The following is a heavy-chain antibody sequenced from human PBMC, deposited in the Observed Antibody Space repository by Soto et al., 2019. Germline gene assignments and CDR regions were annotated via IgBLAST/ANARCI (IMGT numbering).Heavy chain of an antibody. CDR2: VTPDSGDT. V-gene: IGHV1-2*06. Sequence: QVQLVQSGTEVKQPGASVKVSCKASAYTFTDYHIHWIRQAPGQGLEWMGRVTPDSGDTDFAQNFQGRVTLTRDTPINTANMDLAGLPSDDTPVYFWARAPGGPPPGGFAPGGQGPLATVSS. CDR3: ARAPGGPPPGGFAP. J-gene: IGHJ5*02. D-gene: IGHD3-16*01. CDR1: AYTFTDYH.